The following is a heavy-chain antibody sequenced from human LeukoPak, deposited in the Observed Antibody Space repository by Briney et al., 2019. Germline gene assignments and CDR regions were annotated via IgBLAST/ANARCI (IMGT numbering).Heavy chain of an antibody. CDR2: IYYGGGT. CDR3: RRLLAGCPGGRCGAHFYY. J-gene: IGHJ4*02. D-gene: IGHD2-15*01. Sequence: PSETLSLTCSVSGDSINSNYWSWMRQPPGKGLEGIGYIYYGGGTNYNPSLKSRVSMSVDTSKNQFSLNLSSVTAANTAVYHGRRLLAGCPGGRCGAHFYYWGEGTLVTVSS. V-gene: IGHV4-59*01. CDR1: GDSINSNY.